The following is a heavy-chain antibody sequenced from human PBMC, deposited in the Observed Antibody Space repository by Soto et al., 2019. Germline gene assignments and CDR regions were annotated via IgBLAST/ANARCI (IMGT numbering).Heavy chain of an antibody. V-gene: IGHV1-69*01. D-gene: IGHD2-2*01. CDR2: IIPISGTA. CDR3: ARSKGSSTSSEIYYYSYYGMDV. CDR1: GGTFSSYA. J-gene: IGHJ6*02. Sequence: QVQLVQSGAEVKKPGSSVKVSCKASGGTFSSYAISWVRQSPGQGLEWMGGIIPISGTANYAQKFQGRVTITADESTSTAYMELSSLRSEDTAVYYCARSKGSSTSSEIYYYSYYGMDVWGQGTTVTVSS.